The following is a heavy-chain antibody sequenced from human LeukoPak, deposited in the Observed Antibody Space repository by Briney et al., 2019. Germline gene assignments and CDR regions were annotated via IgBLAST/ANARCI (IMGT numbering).Heavy chain of an antibody. CDR1: GYTFTSYG. Sequence: EASVKVSCKASGYTFTSYGISWVRQAPGQGLEWMGWISAYNGNTNYAQELQGRVTMTTDTSTSTAYMELRSLRSEDTAVYYCARMTVSGRDNWFDLWGQGTLVTVSS. V-gene: IGHV1-18*01. J-gene: IGHJ5*02. CDR3: ARMTVSGRDNWFDL. D-gene: IGHD6-19*01. CDR2: ISAYNGNT.